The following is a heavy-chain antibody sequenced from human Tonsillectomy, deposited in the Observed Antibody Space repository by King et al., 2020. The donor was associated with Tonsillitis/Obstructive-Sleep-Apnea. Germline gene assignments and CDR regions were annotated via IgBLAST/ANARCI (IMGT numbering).Heavy chain of an antibody. D-gene: IGHD2-8*01. J-gene: IGHJ3*02. V-gene: IGHV4-59*01. Sequence: VQLQESGPGLVKPSETLSLTCTVSGGSISSYYWSWIRQPPGKGLEWIGYIYYSGSTNYNPSLKSRVTISGDTSKYQFSLKLSSVTAADTAVYYCARDMVLEAGGDAFDIWGQGTMVTVSS. CDR3: ARDMVLEAGGDAFDI. CDR1: GGSISSYY. CDR2: IYYSGST.